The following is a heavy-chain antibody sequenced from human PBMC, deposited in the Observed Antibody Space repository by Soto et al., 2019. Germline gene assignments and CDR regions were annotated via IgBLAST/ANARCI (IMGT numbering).Heavy chain of an antibody. Sequence: GGSLRLSCAASGFTFSSYAMHWVRQAPGKGLEWVAVISYDGSNKYYADSVKGRFTISRDNSKNTLYLQMNSLRAEDTAVYYCARVLNSGWSYYYYGMDVWGQGTTVTVSS. V-gene: IGHV3-30-3*01. D-gene: IGHD6-19*01. CDR3: ARVLNSGWSYYYYGMDV. CDR2: ISYDGSNK. CDR1: GFTFSSYA. J-gene: IGHJ6*02.